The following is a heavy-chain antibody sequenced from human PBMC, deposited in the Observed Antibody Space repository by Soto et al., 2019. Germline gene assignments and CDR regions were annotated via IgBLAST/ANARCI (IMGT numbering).Heavy chain of an antibody. CDR1: GYTFTSYG. CDR3: ARARRYCCSTSCQYYFDC. CDR2: ITAYNGNI. V-gene: IGHV1-18*01. Sequence: ASVKVSCKASGYTFTSYGISWVRQAPGQGLEWMGWITAYNGNINYVEKFQGRVTMTTDTSTSTAYMELSSLRSDDTAVYYCARARRYCCSTSCQYYFDCWGQGTLVTVSS. D-gene: IGHD2-2*01. J-gene: IGHJ4*02.